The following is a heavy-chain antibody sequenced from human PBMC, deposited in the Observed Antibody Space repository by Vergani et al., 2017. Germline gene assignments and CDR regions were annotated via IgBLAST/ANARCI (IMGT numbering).Heavy chain of an antibody. CDR2: IWYDGSNK. D-gene: IGHD2-2*02. Sequence: QVQLVESGGGVVQPGRSLRLSCAASGFTFNSYGMHWVRQAPGKGLGWVAVIWYDGSNKYYADSVKGRFTISRDNSKNTLCLQMNSLRAEDTAVYYCARKLLYSYAFDIWGQGTMVTVSS. V-gene: IGHV3-33*01. CDR3: ARKLLYSYAFDI. J-gene: IGHJ3*02. CDR1: GFTFNSYG.